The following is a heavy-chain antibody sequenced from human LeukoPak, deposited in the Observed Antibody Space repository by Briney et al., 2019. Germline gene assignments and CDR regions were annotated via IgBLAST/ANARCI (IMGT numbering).Heavy chain of an antibody. Sequence: GGSLRLSCATSGFTFSSYAMSWVRQAPGKGLEWVSGIGASGGSTYYADSVKGRFTISRDNSKNTLYLQMNSLRAEDTAVYYCAKDPDSSGWTYFDYWGQGTLVTVSS. CDR3: AKDPDSSGWTYFDY. V-gene: IGHV3-23*01. CDR2: IGASGGST. CDR1: GFTFSSYA. D-gene: IGHD6-19*01. J-gene: IGHJ4*02.